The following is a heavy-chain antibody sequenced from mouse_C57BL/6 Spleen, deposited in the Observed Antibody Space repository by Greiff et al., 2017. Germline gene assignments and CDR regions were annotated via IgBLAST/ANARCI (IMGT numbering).Heavy chain of an antibody. D-gene: IGHD1-1*01. CDR3: AREMITTVVATRGYFDY. CDR1: GYTFTSYW. V-gene: IGHV1-64*01. J-gene: IGHJ2*01. CDR2: IHPNSGST. Sequence: VQLQQPGAELVKPGASVKLSCKASGYTFTSYWMHWVKQRPGQGLEWIGMIHPNSGSTNYNEKFKSKATLTVDKSSSTAYMQLSSLTSEDSAVYYCAREMITTVVATRGYFDYWGQGTTLTVSS.